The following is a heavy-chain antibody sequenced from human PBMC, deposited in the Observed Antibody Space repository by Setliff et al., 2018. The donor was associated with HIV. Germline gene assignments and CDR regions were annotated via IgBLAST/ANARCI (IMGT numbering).Heavy chain of an antibody. J-gene: IGHJ4*02. CDR3: ARLRITMIMMLNYFDY. CDR2: IYYSGST. CDR1: GGSISSSSYY. V-gene: IGHV4-39*01. D-gene: IGHD3-22*01. Sequence: SETLSLTCTVSGGSISSSSYYWGWIRQPPGKGPEWIGNIYYSGSTYYNPSLKSRVTISVDTSENQFSLRLTSVTAADTAVYFCARLRITMIMMLNYFDYWGQGTLVTVSS.